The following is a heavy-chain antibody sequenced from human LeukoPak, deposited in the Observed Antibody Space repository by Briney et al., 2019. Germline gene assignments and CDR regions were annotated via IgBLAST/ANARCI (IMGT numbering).Heavy chain of an antibody. V-gene: IGHV1-2*02. CDR3: ARGFTYYDILTGYSYFGY. CDR1: GYTFTGYY. J-gene: IGHJ4*02. Sequence: ASVKVSCKASGYTFTGYYMHWVRQAPGQGLEWMGWINPNSGGTNYAQKFQGRVTMTRDTSTSTVYMELSSLRSEDTAVYYCARGFTYYDILTGYSYFGYWGQGTLVTVSS. D-gene: IGHD3-9*01. CDR2: INPNSGGT.